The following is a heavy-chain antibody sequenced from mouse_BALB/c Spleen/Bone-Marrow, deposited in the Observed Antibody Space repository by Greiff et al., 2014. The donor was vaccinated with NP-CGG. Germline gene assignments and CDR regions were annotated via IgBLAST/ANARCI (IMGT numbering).Heavy chain of an antibody. CDR3: ARGGLHYFDY. V-gene: IGHV1S41*01. Sequence: DLAKPGASVELSCKASGYTFTSYWINWIKQRPGQGLEWIGRIAPGSGSSYYNEMFKGKATLTVDTSSSTAYIQLSSLSSEDSAVYFCARGGLHYFDYWGQGTTLTVSS. D-gene: IGHD3-3*01. J-gene: IGHJ2*01. CDR1: GYTFTSYW. CDR2: IAPGSGSS.